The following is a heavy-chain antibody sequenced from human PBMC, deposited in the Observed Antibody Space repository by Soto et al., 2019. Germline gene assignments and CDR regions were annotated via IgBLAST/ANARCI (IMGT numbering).Heavy chain of an antibody. V-gene: IGHV1-3*01. CDR2: INAGNGNT. J-gene: IGHJ4*02. CDR1: GYTFTSYA. D-gene: IGHD3-10*01. CDR3: ARDMGFGLSDY. Sequence: QVQLVQSGAEVKKPGASVKVSCKASGYTFTSYAMHWVRQAPGQRLEWMGWINAGNGNTKYSQKFQGRVTITRDTSASTVYKELSSLRSEDTAVYFCARDMGFGLSDYWGQGTLFTVSS.